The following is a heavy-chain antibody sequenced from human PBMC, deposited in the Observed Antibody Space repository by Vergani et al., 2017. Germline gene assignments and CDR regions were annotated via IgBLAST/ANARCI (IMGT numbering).Heavy chain of an antibody. CDR2: ISGSGGST. D-gene: IGHD6-19*01. CDR3: AKSSESYSSGWSFDY. Sequence: EVQLVESGGGLVQPGRSLRLSCAASGFTFDDYAMHWVRQVPGKGLEWVSGISGSGGSTYYADSVKGRFTISRDNSKNTLYLQMNSLRAEDTAVYYCAKSSESYSSGWSFDYWGQGTLVTVSS. V-gene: IGHV3-23*04. CDR1: GFTFDDYA. J-gene: IGHJ4*02.